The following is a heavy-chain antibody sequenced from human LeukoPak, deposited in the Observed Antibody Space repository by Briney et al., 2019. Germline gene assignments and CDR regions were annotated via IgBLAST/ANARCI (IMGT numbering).Heavy chain of an antibody. CDR1: GDSFSGYY. CDR3: ARGGGFDP. J-gene: IGHJ5*02. D-gene: IGHD3-10*01. CDR2: INHSGST. Sequence: SETLPLTCAVYGDSFSGYYWSWIRQPPDKGLEWIGDINHSGSTNYNPSLKSRVTISVDTSKNQFSLRLSSVTAADTAVYYCARGGGFDPWGQGTLVTVSS. V-gene: IGHV4-34*01.